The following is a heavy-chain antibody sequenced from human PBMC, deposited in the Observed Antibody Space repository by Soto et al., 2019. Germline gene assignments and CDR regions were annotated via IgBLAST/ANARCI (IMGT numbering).Heavy chain of an antibody. CDR3: ARGGYYYDNSAYYRPVDY. CDR2: MNPNSGNT. J-gene: IGHJ4*02. CDR1: GYTFTSYD. Sequence: QVQLVQSGAEVKKPGASVKVSCKASGYTFTSYDINWVRQATGQGLEWMGWMNPNSGNTGYAQKFQGRVTMTRSTSISTAYMELRSLRSEDTAVYYCARGGYYYDNSAYYRPVDYWGQGTLVTVSS. V-gene: IGHV1-8*01. D-gene: IGHD3-22*01.